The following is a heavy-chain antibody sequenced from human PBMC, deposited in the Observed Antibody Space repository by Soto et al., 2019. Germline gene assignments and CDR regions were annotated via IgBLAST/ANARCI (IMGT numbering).Heavy chain of an antibody. Sequence: PGGSLRLSCAASGFTFSSYAMSWVRPAPGKGLEWVSAISGSGGSTYYADSVKGRFTISRDNSKNTLYLQMNSLRAEDTAVYYCANGGYSSGWYFDYWGQGTLVTVSS. CDR3: ANGGYSSGWYFDY. CDR1: GFTFSSYA. J-gene: IGHJ4*02. D-gene: IGHD6-19*01. CDR2: ISGSGGST. V-gene: IGHV3-23*01.